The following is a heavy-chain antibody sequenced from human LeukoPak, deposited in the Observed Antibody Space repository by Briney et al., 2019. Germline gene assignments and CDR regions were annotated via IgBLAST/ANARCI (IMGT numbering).Heavy chain of an antibody. J-gene: IGHJ5*02. V-gene: IGHV1-69*13. Sequence: ASVKVSCEASGGTFSSYAISWVRQAPGQGLEWMGGIIPIFGTANYAQKFQGRVTITADESTSTAYMELSSLRSEDTAVYYCARDPSLYCSSTSCPPPGFRFDPWGQGTLVTVSS. CDR3: ARDPSLYCSSTSCPPPGFRFDP. CDR2: IIPIFGTA. D-gene: IGHD2-2*01. CDR1: GGTFSSYA.